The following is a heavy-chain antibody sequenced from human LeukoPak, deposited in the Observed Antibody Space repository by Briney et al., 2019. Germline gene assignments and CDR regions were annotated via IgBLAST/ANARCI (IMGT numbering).Heavy chain of an antibody. J-gene: IGHJ4*02. CDR3: AGSGTSGYDLAFDY. CDR1: GFTVSSNY. CDR2: IYSGGST. Sequence: GGSLRLSCAASGFTVSSNYMSWVRQAPGKGLEWVSVIYSGGSTYYADSVKGRFTISRDNSKNTLYLQMNSLRAEGTAVYYCAGSGTSGYDLAFDYWGQGTLVTVSS. D-gene: IGHD5-12*01. V-gene: IGHV3-53*01.